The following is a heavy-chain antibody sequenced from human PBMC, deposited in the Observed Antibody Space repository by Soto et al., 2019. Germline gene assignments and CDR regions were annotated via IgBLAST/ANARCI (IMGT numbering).Heavy chain of an antibody. D-gene: IGHD6-13*01. Sequence: QVQLVQSGAEVKEPGSSVKVSCKATGDLFNNYAFNWVRQAPGQGREWMGRISPRFSTTNYARKFQGRVTMGADELTPIVYLEVSNLEAEDTAMDYCAASTSVAAAGYFKFWGQGTLVTVSP. CDR3: AASTSVAAAGYFKF. CDR2: ISPRFSTT. CDR1: GDLFNNYA. J-gene: IGHJ4*02. V-gene: IGHV1-69*19.